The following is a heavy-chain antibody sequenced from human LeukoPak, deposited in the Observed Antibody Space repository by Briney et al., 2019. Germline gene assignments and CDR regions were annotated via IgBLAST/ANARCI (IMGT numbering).Heavy chain of an antibody. CDR3: ARVMGRLVRNWYFDL. CDR2: IYDGGFT. CDR1: GFTVSNNY. Sequence: GGSLRLSCAGSGFTVSNNYMAWVRQAPGKGLEWVSVIYDGGFTEYTDSVKGRFTISRDNSKNTLDLQMNSLRAEDTAVYYCARVMGRLVRNWYFDLWGRGTLVTVSP. J-gene: IGHJ2*01. D-gene: IGHD3-9*01. V-gene: IGHV3-66*01.